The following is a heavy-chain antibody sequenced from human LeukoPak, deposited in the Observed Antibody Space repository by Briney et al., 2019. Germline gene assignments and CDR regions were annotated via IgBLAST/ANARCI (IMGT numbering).Heavy chain of an antibody. J-gene: IGHJ4*02. CDR3: ARGGYGYRTSWYDY. V-gene: IGHV1-2*02. Sequence: GASVKVSCKASGYSFTGYYIHWVRQAPGQGHEWMGWINPDTGDTNFAQKFQGRVSMTRDTSISTAYMDLSRLRSDDTAVYFCARGGYGYRTSWYDYWGQGTLVTVSS. CDR1: GYSFTGYY. D-gene: IGHD6-13*01. CDR2: INPDTGDT.